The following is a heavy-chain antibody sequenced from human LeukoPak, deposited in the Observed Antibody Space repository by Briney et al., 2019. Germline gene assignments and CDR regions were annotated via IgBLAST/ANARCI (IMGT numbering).Heavy chain of an antibody. CDR1: GFTVNSNY. CDR2: IYTGGST. J-gene: IGHJ6*02. CDR3: ARGFGKVAANVFGGYTMDV. V-gene: IGHV3-66*02. D-gene: IGHD6-6*01. Sequence: QPGVSLRLSSAASGFTVNSNYMSWVRQAPGKGLEWVSLIYTGGSTYYADSVEGRFTISRDNSKNTLYLQMNSLRPEDTAVYYCARGFGKVAANVFGGYTMDVWGQGTTVTVSS.